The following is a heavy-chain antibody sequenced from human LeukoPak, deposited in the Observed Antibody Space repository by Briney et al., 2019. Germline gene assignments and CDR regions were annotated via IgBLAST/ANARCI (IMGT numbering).Heavy chain of an antibody. V-gene: IGHV3-23*01. CDR2: ISGSGGST. CDR1: GFTFSSYA. J-gene: IGHJ4*02. Sequence: GGSLRLSCAASGFTFSSYAMSWVRQAPGKGLEWVSAISGSGGSTYYADSVKGRVTISRDNSKNTLYLQMNSLRAEDTAVYYCAKRADSYYDILTGSVYFDYWGQGTLVTVSS. CDR3: AKRADSYYDILTGSVYFDY. D-gene: IGHD3-9*01.